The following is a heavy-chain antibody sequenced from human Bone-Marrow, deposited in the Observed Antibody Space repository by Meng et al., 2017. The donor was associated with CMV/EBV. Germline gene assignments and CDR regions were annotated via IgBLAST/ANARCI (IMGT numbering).Heavy chain of an antibody. V-gene: IGHV3-30*04. J-gene: IGHJ6*01. CDR2: ISYDGSNK. CDR3: ARGDYYYYGMDV. CDR1: GFTFSSYA. Sequence: GESLKISCAASGFTFSSYAMHWVRQAPGKGLEWVAVISYDGSNKYYADSVKGRFTISRDNSKNTLYLQMNSLRAEDTAVYYCARGDYYYYGMDVWGQGTTVTVYS.